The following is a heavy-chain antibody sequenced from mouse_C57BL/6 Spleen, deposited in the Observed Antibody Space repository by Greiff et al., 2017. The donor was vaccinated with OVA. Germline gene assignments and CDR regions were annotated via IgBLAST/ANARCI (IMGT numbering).Heavy chain of an antibody. J-gene: IGHJ3*01. CDR2: IDPSDSYT. V-gene: IGHV1-59*01. Sequence: QVQLQQPGAELVRPGTSVKLSCKASGYTFTSYWMHWVKQRPGQGLEWIGEIDPSDSYTNYNEKFKGKATLTVDTSSSTAYMQLSSLTSEDSAVYYWAREGDRTYGNSPWLAYWGQGTLVTVSA. CDR1: GYTFTSYW. D-gene: IGHD2-1*01. CDR3: AREGDRTYGNSPWLAY.